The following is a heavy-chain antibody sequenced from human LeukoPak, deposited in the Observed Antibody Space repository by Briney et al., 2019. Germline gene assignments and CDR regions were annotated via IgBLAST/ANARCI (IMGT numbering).Heavy chain of an antibody. CDR3: VRDRWPGLGDF. D-gene: IGHD6-19*01. CDR1: GFIVSENY. CDR2: VYSGGLT. Sequence: AGGSLRLSCAASGFIVSENYMSWVRQAPGKGLEWVSTVYSGGLTFYADPVKGRFTNSRDNSKNTLYLQMSSLRAEDTAVYYCVRDRWPGLGDFWGQGTTVTVSS. V-gene: IGHV3-66*01. J-gene: IGHJ6*02.